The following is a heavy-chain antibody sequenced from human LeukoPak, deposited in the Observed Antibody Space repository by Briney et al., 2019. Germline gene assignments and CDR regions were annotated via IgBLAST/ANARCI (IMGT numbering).Heavy chain of an antibody. J-gene: IGHJ4*02. Sequence: GTSVKVSCKASGFTFSSSAIQWVRRVRGQRLEWIGWIVVGSGNTNYAQKFQDRVTITKDMSTMTAYMELSSLRSEDTALYYCAAVFFSSTVPYFDHWAQGTLVTASS. V-gene: IGHV1-58*02. CDR2: IVVGSGNT. CDR3: AAVFFSSTVPYFDH. CDR1: GFTFSSSA. D-gene: IGHD2-2*01.